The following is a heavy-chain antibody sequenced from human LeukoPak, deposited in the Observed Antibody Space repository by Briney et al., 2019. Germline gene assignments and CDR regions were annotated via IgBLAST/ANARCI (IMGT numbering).Heavy chain of an antibody. D-gene: IGHD3-3*01. CDR2: INHSGST. J-gene: IGHJ4*02. V-gene: IGHV4-34*01. Sequence: SETLSLTCAVYGGSFSGYYWSWIRQPPGKGLEWIGEINHSGSTNYNPSLKSRVIISVDTSKNQFSLKLSSVTAADTAVYYCARDAPKSGVGSNFDYWGQGTLVTVSS. CDR3: ARDAPKSGVGSNFDY. CDR1: GGSFSGYY.